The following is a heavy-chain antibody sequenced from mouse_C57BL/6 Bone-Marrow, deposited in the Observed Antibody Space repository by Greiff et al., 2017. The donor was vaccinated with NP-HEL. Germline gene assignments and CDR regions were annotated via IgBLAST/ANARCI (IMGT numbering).Heavy chain of an antibody. V-gene: IGHV5-12*01. CDR3: ARYSYDSYAMDY. J-gene: IGHJ4*01. Sequence: DVHLVESGGGLVQPGGSLKLSCAASGFTFSDYYMYWVRQTPEKRLEWVAYISNGGGSTYYPDTVKGRFTISRDNAKNTLYLQMSRLKSEDTAMYYCARYSYDSYAMDYWGQGTSVTVSS. D-gene: IGHD2-4*01. CDR1: GFTFSDYY. CDR2: ISNGGGST.